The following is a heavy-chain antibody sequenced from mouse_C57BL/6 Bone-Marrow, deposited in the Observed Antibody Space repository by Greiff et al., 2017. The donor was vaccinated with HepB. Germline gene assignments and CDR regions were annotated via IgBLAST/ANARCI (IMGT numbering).Heavy chain of an antibody. V-gene: IGHV5-6*01. CDR3: ARHYGSSYGYFDY. J-gene: IGHJ2*01. CDR1: GFTFSSYG. Sequence: DVQLVESGGDLVKPGGSLKLSCAASGFTFSSYGMSWVRQTPDKRLEWVATISSCGSYTYYPDSVKGRFTISRDNAKNTLYLQMSSLKSEDTAMYYCARHYGSSYGYFDYWGQGTTLTVSS. CDR2: ISSCGSYT. D-gene: IGHD1-1*01.